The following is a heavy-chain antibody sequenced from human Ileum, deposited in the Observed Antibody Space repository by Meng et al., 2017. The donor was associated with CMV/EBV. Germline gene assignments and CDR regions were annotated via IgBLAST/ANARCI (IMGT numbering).Heavy chain of an antibody. CDR1: GDTFNTYT. CDR2: VIPVLNMA. J-gene: IGHJ4*02. V-gene: IGHV1-69*02. Sequence: SVKVSCKALGDTFNTYTFNWVRQAPGQGLEWMGRVIPVLNMADSAQNFQGRVTIIADRSTSTVYLELTSLRSDDTAVYYCATSTATTSNWRRVWNLWGQGTEVTVSS. D-gene: IGHD1-1*01. CDR3: ATSTATTSNWRRVWNL.